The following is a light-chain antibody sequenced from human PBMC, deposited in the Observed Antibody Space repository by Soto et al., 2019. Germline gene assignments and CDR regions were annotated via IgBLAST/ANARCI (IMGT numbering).Light chain of an antibody. CDR3: QNYNSYSEA. J-gene: IGKJ1*01. Sequence: DIQMTQSPSTLSGSVGDRVTITCRASQTISSWLAWYQQNPGKAPKLLIYKASTLKSGVPSRFSSSGYGTAFTLTISSLQPDDFATYYCQNYNSYSEAFGQGTKMELK. V-gene: IGKV1-5*03. CDR1: QTISSW. CDR2: KAS.